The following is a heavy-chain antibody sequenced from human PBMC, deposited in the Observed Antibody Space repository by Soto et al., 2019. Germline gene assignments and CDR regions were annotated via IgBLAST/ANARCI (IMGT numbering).Heavy chain of an antibody. J-gene: IGHJ5*02. D-gene: IGHD3-22*01. Sequence: TLSLTCAVSGYSISSGYYWGWIRQPPGNGLEWIGSIYHSGSTYYNPSLKSRVTISVDTSKNQFSLKLSSVTAADTAVYYCARGGRITMIVVVIPPGWFDPWGQGTLVTVSS. CDR2: IYHSGST. CDR3: ARGGRITMIVVVIPPGWFDP. V-gene: IGHV4-38-2*01. CDR1: GYSISSGYY.